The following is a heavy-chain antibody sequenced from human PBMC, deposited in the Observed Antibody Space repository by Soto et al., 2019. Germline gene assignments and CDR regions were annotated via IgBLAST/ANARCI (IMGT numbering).Heavy chain of an antibody. V-gene: IGHV3-23*01. J-gene: IGHJ3*02. CDR3: AKDRGSGNYGVNAFDI. CDR1: GFTFSSYA. CDR2: ISGSGGNT. Sequence: EVQVLESGGGLVQPGGSLRLSCAASGFTFSSYAMSWVRQAPGKGLEWVSTISGSGGNTYYADSVKGRFTISRDNSKNTLYLQMNSLRGEDMAIYYCAKDRGSGNYGVNAFDIWGQGTMVTVSS. D-gene: IGHD1-26*01.